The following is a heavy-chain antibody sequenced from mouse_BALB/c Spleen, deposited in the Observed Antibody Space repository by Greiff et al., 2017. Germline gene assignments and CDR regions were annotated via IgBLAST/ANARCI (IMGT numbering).Heavy chain of an antibody. CDR2: ISSGSSTI. V-gene: IGHV5-17*02. J-gene: IGHJ4*01. CDR1: GFTFSSFG. Sequence: EVHLVESGGGLVQPGGSRKLSCAASGFTFSSFGMHWVRQAPEKGLEWVAYISSGSSTIYYADTVKGRFTISRDNPKNTLFLQMTSLRSEDTAMYYCARYYYGSSYAMDYWGQGTSVTVSS. CDR3: ARYYYGSSYAMDY. D-gene: IGHD1-1*01.